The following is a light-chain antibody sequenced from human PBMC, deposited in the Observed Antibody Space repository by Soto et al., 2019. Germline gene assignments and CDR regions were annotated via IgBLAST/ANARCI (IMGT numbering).Light chain of an antibody. CDR2: GAS. Sequence: EIVMTQSPATLSVSPGERATLSCRASQSVSSDLAWYQQKPGQAPRLLIYGASTRPTGIPARFSGNGSGTEFTLTISSLQSEDFAVYYCQQSYNWPYTFGQGTKLEIK. CDR1: QSVSSD. J-gene: IGKJ2*01. V-gene: IGKV3-15*01. CDR3: QQSYNWPYT.